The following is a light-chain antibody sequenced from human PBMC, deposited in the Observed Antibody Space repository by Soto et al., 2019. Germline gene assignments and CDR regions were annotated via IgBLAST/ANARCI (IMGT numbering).Light chain of an antibody. Sequence: QSVLTQPASVSGSPGQSITISCIGTSSDVGSYNLVSWYQQHPGKAPKVLIYEVSERPSGVSNRFSGSQSGNTASLTISGLQAEDEAEYYCCSYAGSRTHVLFGGGTKLTVL. CDR3: CSYAGSRTHVL. CDR2: EVS. V-gene: IGLV2-23*02. J-gene: IGLJ2*01. CDR1: SSDVGSYNL.